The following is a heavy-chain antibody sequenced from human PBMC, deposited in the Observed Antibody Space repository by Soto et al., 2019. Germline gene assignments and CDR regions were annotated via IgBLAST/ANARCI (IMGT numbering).Heavy chain of an antibody. D-gene: IGHD6-6*01. Sequence: GGSLRLSCAASGFTFSSYGMHWARQAPGKGLEWVAVISYDGSNKYYADSVKGRFTISRDNSKDTLYLQMNSLRAEDTAVYYCAYPLGYYGGSSSSIGMDVWGQGTTVTVSS. V-gene: IGHV3-30*03. J-gene: IGHJ6*02. CDR1: GFTFSSYG. CDR3: AYPLGYYGGSSSSIGMDV. CDR2: ISYDGSNK.